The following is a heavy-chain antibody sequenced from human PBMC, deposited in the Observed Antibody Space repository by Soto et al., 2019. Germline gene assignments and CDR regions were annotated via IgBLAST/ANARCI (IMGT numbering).Heavy chain of an antibody. V-gene: IGHV3-23*01. CDR1: GFTFSSYA. CDR2: ISGSGGST. J-gene: IGHJ4*02. D-gene: IGHD3-22*01. CDR3: AKVGRRYYDSSGAFDY. Sequence: PGGSLRLSCAASGFTFSSYAMSWVRQAPGKGLEWVSAISGSGGSTHYADSVKGRFTISRDNSKNTLYLQMNSLRAEDTAVYYCAKVGRRYYDSSGAFDYWGQGTLVTVSS.